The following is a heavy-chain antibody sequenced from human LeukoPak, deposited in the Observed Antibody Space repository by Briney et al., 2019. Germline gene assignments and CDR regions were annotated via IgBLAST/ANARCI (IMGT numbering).Heavy chain of an antibody. CDR2: IYSTEST. J-gene: IGHJ5*02. CDR1: GDSINSYY. CDR3: ARHVHKYGTNNWFDP. Sequence: SETLSLTCSVSGDSINSYYWNWIRQSPAKGLEWIGCIYSTESTNYNPSLKSRVTISVDTSKNQFSLNLSSVTASDTAIYYCARHVHKYGTNNWFDPWGQGTLVTVSS. D-gene: IGHD1-1*01. V-gene: IGHV4-59*08.